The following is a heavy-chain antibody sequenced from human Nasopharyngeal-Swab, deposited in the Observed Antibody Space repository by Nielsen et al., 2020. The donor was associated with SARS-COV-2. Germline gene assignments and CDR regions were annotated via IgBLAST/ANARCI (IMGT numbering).Heavy chain of an antibody. J-gene: IGHJ4*02. CDR1: GDSVSSHSAG. D-gene: IGHD3-3*01. CDR3: ARGRDFSFDS. CDR2: TLYRSKWYN. Sequence: SQTLSLTRAISGDSVSSHSAGWNWIRQSPSRGLEWLVRTLYRSKWYNDYAESVKSRIAVNPDTSKNQFSLQLNSVTPEDTAVYYCARGRDFSFDSWGQGTLVTASS. V-gene: IGHV6-1*01.